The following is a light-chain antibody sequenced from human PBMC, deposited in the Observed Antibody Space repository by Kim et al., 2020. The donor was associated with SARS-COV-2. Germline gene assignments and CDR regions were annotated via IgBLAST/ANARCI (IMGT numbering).Light chain of an antibody. V-gene: IGLV3-9*01. CDR2: RDN. CDR1: NIGTKH. Sequence: SYELTQPLSVSVALGQTASISCGGDNIGTKHVQWYQQKAGQAPMLVIYRDNNRPSGIPERFSGSNSGNTATLTISVAQVGDEAEYYCQVWDNSVIFGGGTQLTGL. CDR3: QVWDNSVI. J-gene: IGLJ2*01.